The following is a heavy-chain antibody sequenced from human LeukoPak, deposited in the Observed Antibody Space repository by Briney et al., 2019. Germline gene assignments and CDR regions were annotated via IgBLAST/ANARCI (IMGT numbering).Heavy chain of an antibody. CDR2: FDPEDGET. CDR1: GYTLAELS. J-gene: IGHJ4*01. V-gene: IGHV1-24*01. Sequence: SVKISCKVSGYTLAELSRNWVRQASEKELEWMGGFDPEDGETIYAQKFQGRVTMTEDTSPDTAYMELSSLRSEDTAVYYCATSVPLGYYYDSSGYYSLLDYSGHGALVTVSS. CDR3: ATSVPLGYYYDSSGYYSLLDY. D-gene: IGHD3-22*01.